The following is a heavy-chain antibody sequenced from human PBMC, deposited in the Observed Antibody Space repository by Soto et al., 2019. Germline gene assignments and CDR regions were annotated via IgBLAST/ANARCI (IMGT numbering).Heavy chain of an antibody. V-gene: IGHV4-39*01. J-gene: IGHJ4*02. D-gene: IGHD6-19*01. Sequence: PSETLSLTCTVSGGSISSSSYYWAGIRQPPGKGLEWIGNIYYSGYTYYNPSLKSRVTISVDTSKNQFSLKLSSVTAADTAVYYCARLVYYSSTYRPVWGQGTLVTVSS. CDR3: ARLVYYSSTYRPV. CDR2: IYYSGYT. CDR1: GGSISSSSYY.